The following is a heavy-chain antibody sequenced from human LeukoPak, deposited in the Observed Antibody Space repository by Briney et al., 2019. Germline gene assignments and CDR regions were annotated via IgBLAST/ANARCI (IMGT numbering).Heavy chain of an antibody. V-gene: IGHV3-30*02. CDR2: IRYDGSNK. CDR3: AKGGDIVATTYYFDY. Sequence: PGGCLRLSHAASVFTFNSYGMYCVARAPHKGLAWVAFIRYDGSNKYYADSVKGRFTISRDNSKNTLYVQMNSLRAEDTAVYYCAKGGDIVATTYYFDYWGQGTLVTVSS. CDR1: VFTFNSYG. J-gene: IGHJ4*02. D-gene: IGHD5-12*01.